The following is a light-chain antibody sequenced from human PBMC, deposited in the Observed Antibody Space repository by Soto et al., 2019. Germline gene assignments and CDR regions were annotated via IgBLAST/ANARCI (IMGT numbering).Light chain of an antibody. Sequence: QSALTQPASVSGSPGQSITISCTGTNSDVGGYNYVSWYQQYPGKAPKVMIYDVSNRPSGVSNRFSGSKSGNTASLTIFGLQAEGEADYYCSSYTASSTDVFGTGTKLTVL. CDR2: DVS. CDR1: NSDVGGYNY. V-gene: IGLV2-14*01. CDR3: SSYTASSTDV. J-gene: IGLJ1*01.